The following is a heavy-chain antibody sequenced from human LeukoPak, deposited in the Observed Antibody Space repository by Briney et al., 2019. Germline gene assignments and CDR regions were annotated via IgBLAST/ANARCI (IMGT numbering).Heavy chain of an antibody. Sequence: ASVKVSCKASGYIFDIYALIWVRQAPGQGLELLGWISTNTGNPTYAQGFTGRFVFSLDTSVSTAYLQISSLKAEDTAVYYCARDYTLTLGTTTYFQHWGQGTLVTVSS. J-gene: IGHJ1*01. V-gene: IGHV7-4-1*02. D-gene: IGHD1-7*01. CDR3: ARDYTLTLGTTTYFQH. CDR2: ISTNTGNP. CDR1: GYIFDIYA.